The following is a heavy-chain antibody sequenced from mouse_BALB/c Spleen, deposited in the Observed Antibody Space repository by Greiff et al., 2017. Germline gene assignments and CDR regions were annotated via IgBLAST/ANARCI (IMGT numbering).Heavy chain of an antibody. J-gene: IGHJ1*01. V-gene: IGHV7-1*02. CDR3: ARDAEGYYGSSSYWYFDV. CDR2: SRNKANDYTT. Sequence: EVQRVESGGGLVQPGGSLRLSCATSGFTFSDFYMEWVRQPPGKRLEWIAASRNKANDYTTEYSASVKGRFIVSRDTSQSILYLQMNALRAEDTAIYYCARDAEGYYGSSSYWYFDVWGAGTTVTVSS. D-gene: IGHD1-1*01. CDR1: GFTFSDFY.